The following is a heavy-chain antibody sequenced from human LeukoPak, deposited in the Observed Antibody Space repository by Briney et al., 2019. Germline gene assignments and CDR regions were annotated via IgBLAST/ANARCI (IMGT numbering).Heavy chain of an antibody. CDR1: GDSVSSNSAA. Sequence: SQTLSLTFAISGDSVSSNSAAWNWIRQSPSRGLEWLGRTYYRSKWYNEYAVSVTSRISIKPDTSKNQFSLQLTSVTPEDTAVYYCGRDPGYFYGFDIWGQGTLVTASS. CDR3: GRDPGYFYGFDI. CDR2: TYYRSKWYN. J-gene: IGHJ3*02. D-gene: IGHD6-13*01. V-gene: IGHV6-1*01.